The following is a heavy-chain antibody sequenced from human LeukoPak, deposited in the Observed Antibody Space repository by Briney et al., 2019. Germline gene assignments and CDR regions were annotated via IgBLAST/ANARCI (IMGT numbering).Heavy chain of an antibody. J-gene: IGHJ4*02. D-gene: IGHD3-10*01. CDR3: ARYTNYGSGSYYYDY. CDR1: GGTFSSYA. CDR2: IIPIFGTA. V-gene: IGHV1-69*13. Sequence: ASVKVSCKASGGTFSSYAISWVRQAPGQGLEWMGGIIPIFGTANYAQKFQGRVTITADESTSTAYMELSSLRSEDTAVYYCARYTNYGSGSYYYDYWGQGTLVTVSS.